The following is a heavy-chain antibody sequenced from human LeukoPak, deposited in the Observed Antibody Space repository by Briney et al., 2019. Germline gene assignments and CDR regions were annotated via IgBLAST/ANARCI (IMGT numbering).Heavy chain of an antibody. Sequence: SETLSLTCTVSGGSISSYYWSWARQPPGKGLEWIGYIYYSGSTDYNPSLKSRVTISVDTSKNQFSLKLSSVTAADTAVYYCARHGDFSRAFDIWGQGTMVTVSS. V-gene: IGHV4-59*08. CDR1: GGSISSYY. J-gene: IGHJ3*02. CDR3: ARHGDFSRAFDI. CDR2: IYYSGST. D-gene: IGHD4-17*01.